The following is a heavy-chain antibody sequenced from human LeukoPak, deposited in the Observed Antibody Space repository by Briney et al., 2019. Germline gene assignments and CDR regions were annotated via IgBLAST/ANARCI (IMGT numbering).Heavy chain of an antibody. CDR1: GFTFADYA. CDR2: IKKDGSEK. CDR3: ARHLSGITGYTYGRGIDY. V-gene: IGHV3-7*01. Sequence: GGSLGLSCAASGFTFADYAMSWVRQAPGKGLEWVANIKKDGSEKYYVDSVKGRFTISRDNAKKSLYLQMNSLRAEDTAVYYCARHLSGITGYTYGRGIDYWGQGTLLTVSS. D-gene: IGHD5-18*01. J-gene: IGHJ4*02.